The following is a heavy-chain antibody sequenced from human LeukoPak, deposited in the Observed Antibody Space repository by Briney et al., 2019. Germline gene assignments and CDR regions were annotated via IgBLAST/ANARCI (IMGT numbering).Heavy chain of an antibody. CDR1: GFSFSDDY. CDR2: IISSGSTI. Sequence: GGSLRLSCAASGFSFSDDYMSGFRQAPGGGGGWGSCIISSGSTIYYAHSVNGRFTISRDNAKNSLYLQMSSLRAEDAAVHYCARGWMETYYYDSSGYAGPTGLDYWGQGTLVTVSS. D-gene: IGHD3-22*01. V-gene: IGHV3-11*01. J-gene: IGHJ4*02. CDR3: ARGWMETYYYDSSGYAGPTGLDY.